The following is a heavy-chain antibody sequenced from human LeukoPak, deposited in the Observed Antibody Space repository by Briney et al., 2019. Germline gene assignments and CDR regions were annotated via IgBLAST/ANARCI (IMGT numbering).Heavy chain of an antibody. J-gene: IGHJ4*02. D-gene: IGHD2-21*02. CDR3: AREPHYCGGDCYYFDY. Sequence: RWASVKVSCKASGGTFSSYAISWVRQAPGQGLEWMGGIIPIFGTANYAQKFQGRVTTTADESTSTAYMELSSLRSEDTAVYYCAREPHYCGGDCYYFDYWGQGTLVTVSS. CDR2: IIPIFGTA. CDR1: GGTFSSYA. V-gene: IGHV1-69*13.